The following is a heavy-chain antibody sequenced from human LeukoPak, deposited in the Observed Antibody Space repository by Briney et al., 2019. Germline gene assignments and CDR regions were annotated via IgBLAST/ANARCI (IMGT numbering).Heavy chain of an antibody. Sequence: PGGSLRLSCAASGFTFSSYGMSWVRQAPGKGLEWVSAISGSGGGTYYADSVKGRFTISRDNSKNTLYLQMNSLRAEDTAVYYCARVNLPGYGDYEMDVWGKGTTVTVSS. J-gene: IGHJ6*04. CDR1: GFTFSSYG. CDR2: ISGSGGGT. V-gene: IGHV3-23*01. CDR3: ARVNLPGYGDYEMDV. D-gene: IGHD4-17*01.